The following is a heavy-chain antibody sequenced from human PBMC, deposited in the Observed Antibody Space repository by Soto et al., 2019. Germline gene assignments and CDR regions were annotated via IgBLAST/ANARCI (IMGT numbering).Heavy chain of an antibody. CDR1: GGSISSSNW. J-gene: IGHJ4*02. D-gene: IGHD6-13*01. Sequence: QVQLQESGPGLVKPSGTLSLTCAVSGGSISSSNWWSWVRQPPGKGLEWIGEIYHSGSTNYNPSLQGRVTLXXXKXXTQCSLKLRSVTAADTAVYYCATAAMGGSSWPFDYWGQGTLVTVSS. CDR3: ATAAMGGSSWPFDY. CDR2: IYHSGST. V-gene: IGHV4-4*02.